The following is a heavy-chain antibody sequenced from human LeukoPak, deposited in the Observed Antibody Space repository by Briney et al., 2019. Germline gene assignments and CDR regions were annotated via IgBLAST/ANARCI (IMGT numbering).Heavy chain of an antibody. CDR2: INHSGST. V-gene: IGHV4-34*01. J-gene: IGHJ3*02. D-gene: IGHD3-22*01. Sequence: SETLSLTCAVYGGSFSGYYWSWIRQPPGKGLEWIGEINHSGSTNYNPSLKSRVTISVDTSKNQLSLKLSSVTAADTAVYYCASTPVFYYDSSGYARWGSFDIWGQGTMVTVSS. CDR1: GGSFSGYY. CDR3: ASTPVFYYDSSGYARWGSFDI.